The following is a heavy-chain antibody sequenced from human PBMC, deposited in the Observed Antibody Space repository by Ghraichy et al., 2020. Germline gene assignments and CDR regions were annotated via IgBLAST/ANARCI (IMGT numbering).Heavy chain of an antibody. CDR2: IYYSGNT. D-gene: IGHD4-17*01. J-gene: IGHJ4*02. CDR1: GGSITSSSYY. CDR3: ARWVGTTVGDC. Sequence: SETLSLTCTVSGGSITSSSYYWVWIRQPPGKGLEWIGNIYYSGNTHYNASLKSRINISVDTSRNQFSLKLNSVTAADTAMYYCARWVGTTVGDCWGQGTLVTV. V-gene: IGHV4-39*01.